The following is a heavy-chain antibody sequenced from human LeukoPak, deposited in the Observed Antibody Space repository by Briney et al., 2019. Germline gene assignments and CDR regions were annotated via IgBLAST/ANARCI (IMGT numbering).Heavy chain of an antibody. D-gene: IGHD1-26*01. J-gene: IGHJ4*02. CDR2: LNDDGSTT. CDR3: ARALGSPLDF. Sequence: PGGSLRLSCAASGFTFSSYAMSWVRQAPGKGLEWVSRLNDDGSTTTYADSVKGRFTISRDNAKNTLYLQMNSLRAEDTAVYYCARALGSPLDFWGQGTLVTVSS. V-gene: IGHV3-74*01. CDR1: GFTFSSYA.